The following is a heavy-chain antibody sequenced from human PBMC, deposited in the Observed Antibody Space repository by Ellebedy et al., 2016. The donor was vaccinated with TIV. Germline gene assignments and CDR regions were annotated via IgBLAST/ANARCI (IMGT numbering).Heavy chain of an antibody. Sequence: GESLKISCAGSGFIFSTYPMNWVRQAPGKGLVWLSYISSSGSTIYYSDSVEGRFTISRDNAEDSLYLQMNGLRDEDTAVYYCARGASPADYGDYSYYYGMDVWGQGTTVTVSS. CDR2: ISSSGSTI. V-gene: IGHV3-48*02. D-gene: IGHD4-17*01. CDR3: ARGASPADYGDYSYYYGMDV. J-gene: IGHJ6*02. CDR1: GFIFSTYP.